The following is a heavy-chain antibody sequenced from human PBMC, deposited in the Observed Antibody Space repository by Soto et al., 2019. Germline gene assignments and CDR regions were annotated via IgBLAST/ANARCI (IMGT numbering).Heavy chain of an antibody. J-gene: IGHJ5*02. CDR1: GFTFSTHW. D-gene: IGHD3-10*01. Sequence: EVQLVESGGGLVQPGGSLKVSCAASGFTFSTHWMHWVRQAPGKGLVWVSRINSDGSTTNYADSVKGRFTISRDNAKNTLFLEMNSLRAEDTAVYFCARARSGSGTYDDGFDPWGQGTLVTVSS. V-gene: IGHV3-74*01. CDR3: ARARSGSGTYDDGFDP. CDR2: INSDGSTT.